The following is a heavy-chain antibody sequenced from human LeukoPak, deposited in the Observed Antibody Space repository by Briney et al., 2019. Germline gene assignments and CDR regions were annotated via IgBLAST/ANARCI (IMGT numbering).Heavy chain of an antibody. CDR1: GFTFSSYA. D-gene: IGHD5-18*01. CDR3: AKGGSGYSSYNWFDP. CDR2: ISGSGGST. Sequence: HPGGSLRLSCAASGFTFSSYAMSWVRQAPGKGLEWVSAISGSGGSTYYADSVKGRFTISRDNSKNTLYLQMNSLRAEDTAVYYCAKGGSGYSSYNWFDPWGQGTLVTVSS. J-gene: IGHJ5*02. V-gene: IGHV3-23*01.